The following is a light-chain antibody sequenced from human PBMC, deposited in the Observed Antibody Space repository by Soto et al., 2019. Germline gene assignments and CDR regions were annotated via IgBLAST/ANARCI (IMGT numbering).Light chain of an antibody. V-gene: IGKV1-8*01. CDR2: ASS. J-gene: IGKJ4*01. CDR3: QQDYSYPPLT. Sequence: AIRMNQSPFSFSASRGDRVTITCRASQGISSYLAWYQQKPGKAPKLLSYASSTLQSGVPSRFSGSGSGTDFTLTFSCLPAEYFATYYCQQDYSYPPLTFGGGTKVEIK. CDR1: QGISSY.